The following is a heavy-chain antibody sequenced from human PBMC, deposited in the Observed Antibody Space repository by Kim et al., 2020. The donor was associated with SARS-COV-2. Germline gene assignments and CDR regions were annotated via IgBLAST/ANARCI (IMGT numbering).Heavy chain of an antibody. CDR2: VNGGNGNT. Sequence: ASVKVSCKASGYTFTTFALYWVRRAPGKRLEWMGWVNGGNGNTRYSQKFQDRISITRDTSATTAYLELSGLISEDTAVYYCAREAVAGSFDNWGQGTLVTVSS. V-gene: IGHV1-3*01. J-gene: IGHJ4*02. CDR1: GYTFTTFA. D-gene: IGHD6-19*01. CDR3: AREAVAGSFDN.